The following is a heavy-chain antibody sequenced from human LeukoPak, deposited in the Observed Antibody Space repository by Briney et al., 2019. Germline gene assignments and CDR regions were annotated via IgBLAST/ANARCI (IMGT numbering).Heavy chain of an antibody. D-gene: IGHD6-25*01. CDR3: AKEVDSSVGIYYFDY. Sequence: GGSLRLSCAASGFTFSTYAMHWVRQAPGKGLEWVAVTSYDGNNKYYADSVKGRFTISRDNSKKTLYLQMNSLRAEDTAVYYCAKEVDSSVGIYYFDYWGQGTLVTVSS. CDR2: TSYDGNNK. V-gene: IGHV3-30-3*01. CDR1: GFTFSTYA. J-gene: IGHJ4*02.